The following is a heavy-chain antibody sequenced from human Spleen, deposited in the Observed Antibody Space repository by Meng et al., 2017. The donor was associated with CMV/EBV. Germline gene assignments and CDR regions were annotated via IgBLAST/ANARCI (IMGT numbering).Heavy chain of an antibody. CDR3: ARVSGANPGYGMDV. Sequence: ASVKVSCKASGYTFTSYDINWVRQAAGQGLEWMGWINPNRGDTTYAQKFQGRVTMTRDRSISTAYMELSRLRSDDTAVYYCARVSGANPGYGMDVWGQGATVTVSS. CDR2: INPNRGDT. CDR1: GYTFTSYD. V-gene: IGHV1-2*02. D-gene: IGHD4/OR15-4a*01. J-gene: IGHJ6*02.